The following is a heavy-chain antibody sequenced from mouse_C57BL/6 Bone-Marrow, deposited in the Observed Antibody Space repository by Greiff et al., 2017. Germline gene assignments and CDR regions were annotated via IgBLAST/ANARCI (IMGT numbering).Heavy chain of an antibody. CDR1: GYTFTSYG. V-gene: IGHV1-81*01. J-gene: IGHJ2*01. Sequence: VQLQQSGAELARPGASVKLSCKASGYTFTSYGISWVKQRTGQGLEWIGEIYPRSGNTYYNEKFKGKATLTVDKSSSTAYMELRSLTSEDSAVYYCARDYYGSSWYFDYWGQGTILTVSS. CDR3: ARDYYGSSWYFDY. D-gene: IGHD1-1*01. CDR2: IYPRSGNT.